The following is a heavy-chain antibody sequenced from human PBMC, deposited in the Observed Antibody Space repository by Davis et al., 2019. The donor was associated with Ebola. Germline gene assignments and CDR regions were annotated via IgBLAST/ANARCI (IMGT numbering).Heavy chain of an antibody. Sequence: ASVKVSCKASGYTFTSYDINWVRQATGQGLEWMGWMNPNSGNTGYAQKFQGRVTMTRNTSISTAYMELRSLRSDDTAVYYCARDHHIAVAGAPGYWGQGTQVTVSS. D-gene: IGHD6-19*01. CDR1: GYTFTSYD. J-gene: IGHJ4*02. CDR3: ARDHHIAVAGAPGY. CDR2: MNPNSGNT. V-gene: IGHV1-8*01.